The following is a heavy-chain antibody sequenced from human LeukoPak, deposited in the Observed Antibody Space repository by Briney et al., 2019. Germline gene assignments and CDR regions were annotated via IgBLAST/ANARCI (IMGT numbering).Heavy chain of an antibody. Sequence: GGSLRLSCAASGFTFSSYAMNWVRQAPGKGLEWVSGISPGGEITYYADSVKGRFTISRDNSKNTVSLQMHSLRAEDTATYYCAKDNGWLHYCHWGQGTLVTVSS. CDR2: ISPGGEIT. V-gene: IGHV3-23*01. D-gene: IGHD5-24*01. J-gene: IGHJ4*02. CDR3: AKDNGWLHYCH. CDR1: GFTFSSYA.